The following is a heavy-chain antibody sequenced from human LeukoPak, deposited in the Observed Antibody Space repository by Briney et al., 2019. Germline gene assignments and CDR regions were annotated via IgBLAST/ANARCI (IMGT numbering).Heavy chain of an antibody. D-gene: IGHD3-22*01. Sequence: ASLKISCRGSGYTFTNYWIAWVGQMPGKGLEWMVIIHPGDSATRYSTSFQGQVTISADKSTSTPYLQWSSLKASDTAMYYCARRYDKSDYFVYWGQGTLVTVSS. CDR1: GYTFTNYW. CDR2: IHPGDSAT. J-gene: IGHJ4*02. V-gene: IGHV5-51*01. CDR3: ARRYDKSDYFVY.